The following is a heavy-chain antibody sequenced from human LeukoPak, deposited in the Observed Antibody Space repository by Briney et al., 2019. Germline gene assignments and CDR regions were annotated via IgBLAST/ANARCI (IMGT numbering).Heavy chain of an antibody. D-gene: IGHD4-17*01. V-gene: IGHV3-23*01. CDR2: MSGSGGST. J-gene: IGHJ3*02. CDR1: GFTFNSYA. CDR3: AKDRGVRSDI. Sequence: GRSLRLSCAASGFTFNSYAMSWVRQAPGKGLEWVSAMSGSGGSTYYADSVKDRFTISRDNAKNTLYLQMNSLRAEDTAVYYCAKDRGVRSDIWGQGTMVTVSS.